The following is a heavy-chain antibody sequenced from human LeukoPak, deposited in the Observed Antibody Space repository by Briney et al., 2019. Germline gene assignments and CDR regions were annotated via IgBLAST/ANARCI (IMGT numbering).Heavy chain of an antibody. CDR2: IYHSGST. J-gene: IGHJ3*02. CDR1: GYSISSGYY. D-gene: IGHD1-26*01. CDR3: ARLGGSYINAFDI. Sequence: PSETLSLTCAVSGYSISSGYYWGWIRQPPGKGLEWIGSIYHSGSTYYNPSLKSRVTISVDTSKNQSSLKLSSVTAADTAVYYCARLGGSYINAFDIWGQGTMVTVSS. V-gene: IGHV4-38-2*01.